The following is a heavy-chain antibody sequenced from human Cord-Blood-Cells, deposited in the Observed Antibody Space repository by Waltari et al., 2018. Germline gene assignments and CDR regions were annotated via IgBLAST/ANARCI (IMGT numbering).Heavy chain of an antibody. CDR2: INPNRGGT. CDR3: ARDKPHGYGGNLNWFDP. V-gene: IGHV1-2*04. D-gene: IGHD4-17*01. Sequence: ASGYTFTDYDMHWVRQAPGQGLEWMGWINPNRGGTNYAQTFQGWVTMTRDTSISTAYMELRRLRSDDTAVYYCARDKPHGYGGNLNWFDPWGQGTLVTVSS. J-gene: IGHJ5*02. CDR1: GYTFTDYD.